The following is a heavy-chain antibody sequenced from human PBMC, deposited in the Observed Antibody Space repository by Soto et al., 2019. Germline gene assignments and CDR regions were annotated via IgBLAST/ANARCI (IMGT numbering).Heavy chain of an antibody. J-gene: IGHJ6*02. CDR3: ARVLWFGESRRGMDV. D-gene: IGHD3-10*01. CDR1: GGSISSGGYY. Sequence: QVQLQESGPGRVKPSQTLSLTCTVSGGSISSGGYYWSWIRQHPGKGLEWIGYIYYSGSTYYNPSLKSRLTISVDTSKKQFSLKLSSVTAADTAVYYCARVLWFGESRRGMDVWGQGTTVTVSS. V-gene: IGHV4-31*03. CDR2: IYYSGST.